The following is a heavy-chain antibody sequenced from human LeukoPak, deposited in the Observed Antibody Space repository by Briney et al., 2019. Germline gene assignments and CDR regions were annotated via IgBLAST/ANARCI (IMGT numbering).Heavy chain of an antibody. CDR1: GYTSTSYD. V-gene: IGHV1-8*01. J-gene: IGHJ4*02. CDR3: ARGYDSSGYYIDY. Sequence: ASVRVSCKASGYTSTSYDINWVRQATGQGLEWMGWMNPNSGNTGYAQKFQGRVTMTRNTSISTAYMELSSLRSEDTAVYYCARGYDSSGYYIDYWGQGTLVTVSS. CDR2: MNPNSGNT. D-gene: IGHD3-22*01.